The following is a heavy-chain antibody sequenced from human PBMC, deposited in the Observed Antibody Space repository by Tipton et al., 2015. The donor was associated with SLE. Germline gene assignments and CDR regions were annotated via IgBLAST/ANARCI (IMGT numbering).Heavy chain of an antibody. V-gene: IGHV3-11*06. CDR2: ISSSSSYT. J-gene: IGHJ4*02. Sequence: GSLRLSCAASGFTFSDYYMSWIRQAPGKGLEWVSYISSSSSYTNYADSVKGRFTISRDNAKNSLYLQMNSLRAEDTAVYYCARGGEWELLHYFDYWGQGTLVTVSS. CDR3: ARGGEWELLHYFDY. D-gene: IGHD1-26*01. CDR1: GFTFSDYY.